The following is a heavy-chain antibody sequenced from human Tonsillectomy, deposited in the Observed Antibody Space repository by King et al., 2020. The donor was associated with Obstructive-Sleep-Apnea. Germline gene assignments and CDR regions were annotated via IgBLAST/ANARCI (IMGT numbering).Heavy chain of an antibody. Sequence: QLVQSGGGLVKPGGSLRLSCAASGFTFSNAWMSWVRQAPGKGLEWVGRIKSKTDGGTTDYAAPVKGRFTISRDDSKNTLYLQMNSLKTEDTAVYYCTTSMVTYYYCFDYWGQGTLVTVSS. J-gene: IGHJ4*02. D-gene: IGHD5-18*01. V-gene: IGHV3-15*01. CDR3: TTSMVTYYYCFDY. CDR1: GFTFSNAW. CDR2: IKSKTDGGTT.